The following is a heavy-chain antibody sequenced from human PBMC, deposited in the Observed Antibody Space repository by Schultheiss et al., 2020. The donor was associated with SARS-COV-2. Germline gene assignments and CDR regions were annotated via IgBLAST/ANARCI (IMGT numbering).Heavy chain of an antibody. D-gene: IGHD2-2*01. Sequence: GGSLRLSCAASGFTFSSYAMHWVRQAPGKGLEWVAVISYDGSNKYYADSVKGRFTISRDNSKNTLYLQMNSLRAEDTAVYYCAEAICSSTSCYSSYYGMDVWGQGTTVTVSS. V-gene: IGHV3-30*01. CDR1: GFTFSSYA. CDR3: AEAICSSTSCYSSYYGMDV. J-gene: IGHJ6*02. CDR2: ISYDGSNK.